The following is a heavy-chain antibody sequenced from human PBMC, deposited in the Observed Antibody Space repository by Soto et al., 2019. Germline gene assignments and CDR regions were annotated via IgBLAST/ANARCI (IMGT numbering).Heavy chain of an antibody. D-gene: IGHD6-6*01. J-gene: IGHJ5*02. CDR2: IYYSGST. V-gene: IGHV4-59*01. CDR1: GGSISSYY. CDR3: ARDGPYSSSSLRWFDP. Sequence: TSETLSLTCTVSGGSISSYYWSWIRQPPGKGLEWIGYIYYSGSTNYNPSLKSRVTISVDTSKNQFSLKLSSVTAADTAVYYCARDGPYSSSSLRWFDPWGQGTLVTVSS.